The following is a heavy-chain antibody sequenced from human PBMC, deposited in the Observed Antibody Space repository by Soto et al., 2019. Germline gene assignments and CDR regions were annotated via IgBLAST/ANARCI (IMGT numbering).Heavy chain of an antibody. CDR2: IFHSGST. CDR3: ATMGTPATGLYFFDY. Sequence: SETMSLTCAVSGGSITSSNWWRWVPNPPGKGLEWIGEIFHSGSTNYNPSLKSRVTISVDKSKNQFSLKLSSVTAADTAVYYCATMGTPATGLYFFDYWGQGSLVT. J-gene: IGHJ4*02. V-gene: IGHV4-4*02. CDR1: GGSITSSNW. D-gene: IGHD2-15*01.